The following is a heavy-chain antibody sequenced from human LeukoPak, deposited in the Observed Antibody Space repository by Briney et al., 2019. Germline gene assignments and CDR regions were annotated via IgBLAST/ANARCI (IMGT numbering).Heavy chain of an antibody. Sequence: GGSLRLSCAASGFTFDDYGMTWVRQAPGKGLEWVSAINWNGGSTGYADSVKGRFTISRDNAKNSLYLQMNSLRAEDTALYYCAKDSGSSPIYYFDYWGQGTLVTVSS. CDR3: AKDSGSSPIYYFDY. CDR1: GFTFDDYG. V-gene: IGHV3-20*04. CDR2: INWNGGST. J-gene: IGHJ4*02. D-gene: IGHD6-13*01.